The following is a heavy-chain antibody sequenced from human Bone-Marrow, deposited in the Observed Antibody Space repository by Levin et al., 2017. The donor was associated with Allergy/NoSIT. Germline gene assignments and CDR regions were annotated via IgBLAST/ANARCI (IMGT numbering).Heavy chain of an antibody. V-gene: IGHV3-30*18. CDR3: AKSPTLTGYYEWFDP. CDR2: ISYNGDNK. CDR1: GFTFNLHG. J-gene: IGHJ5*02. Sequence: SCAASGFTFNLHGMHWVRQAPGKGLEWVSFISYNGDNKYFTDSVKGRFTISRDNAKNTLYLQMNRLRAEDTAIYYCAKSPTLTGYYEWFDPWGQGTLVTVSS. D-gene: IGHD3-9*01.